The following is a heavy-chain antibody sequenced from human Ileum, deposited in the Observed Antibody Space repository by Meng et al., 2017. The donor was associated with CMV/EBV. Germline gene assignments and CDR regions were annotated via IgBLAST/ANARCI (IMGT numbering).Heavy chain of an antibody. D-gene: IGHD3-16*01. CDR2: ISYDGSNK. V-gene: IGHV3-30-3*01. Sequence: GESLKISCAASGFTFTNYAMHWVRQAPGKGLERVAVISYDGSNKFYADSVKGRFSISRDDSKNMVFLQMNSLRADDTAVYYCARGERDLTGWGQGTRVTVSS. CDR1: GFTFTNYA. J-gene: IGHJ4*02. CDR3: ARGERDLTG.